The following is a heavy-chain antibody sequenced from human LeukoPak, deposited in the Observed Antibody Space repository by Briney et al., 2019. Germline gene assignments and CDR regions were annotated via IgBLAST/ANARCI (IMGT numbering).Heavy chain of an antibody. D-gene: IGHD1-26*01. CDR3: ARVIVGANVG. V-gene: IGHV3-21*01. CDR1: GFTFSSYS. Sequence: PGGSLRLSCAAPGFTFSSYSMNWVRQAPGKGLGWVSSISSSRSDIYYADSVRGAFTISRDNTKNSLYLQMNRLRAEDTAVCYCARVIVGANVGWAQGTLVTVSS. CDR2: ISSSRSDI. J-gene: IGHJ4*02.